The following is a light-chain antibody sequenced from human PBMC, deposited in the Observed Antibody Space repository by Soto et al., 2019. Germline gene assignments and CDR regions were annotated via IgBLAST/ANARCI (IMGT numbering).Light chain of an antibody. V-gene: IGLV1-44*01. Sequence: QSVLTQSPSASGTPGQRVIISCSGTTSNIGRNIVNWYQQLPGTAPRLLIYSNNRRPSGVPDRFSGSKSGTSGSLAISGLQSEEEAEYYCAVWDDSLNGWVFGGGTQLTVL. J-gene: IGLJ3*02. CDR1: TSNIGRNI. CDR3: AVWDDSLNGWV. CDR2: SNN.